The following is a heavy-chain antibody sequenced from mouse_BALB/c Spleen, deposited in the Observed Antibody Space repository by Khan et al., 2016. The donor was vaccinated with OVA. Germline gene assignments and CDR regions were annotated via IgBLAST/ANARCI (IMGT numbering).Heavy chain of an antibody. CDR3: ARKTHMNTTVMDY. V-gene: IGHV2-6*02. CDR1: GFSLTSYG. D-gene: IGHD2-4*01. Sequence: QVQLKQSGPGLVAPSQSLSITCTVSGFSLTSYGVHWVRQPPGKGLEWLVVIWSDGKTTYNSTLKSRLSISKDNSKSQVFLKMNSLQTDDTAMYYCARKTHMNTTVMDYWGQGTSGTGSS. CDR2: IWSDGKT. J-gene: IGHJ4*01.